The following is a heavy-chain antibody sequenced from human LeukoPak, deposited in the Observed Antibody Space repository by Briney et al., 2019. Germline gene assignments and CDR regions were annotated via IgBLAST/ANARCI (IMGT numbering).Heavy chain of an antibody. CDR3: ARVQGGAAYNWFNP. J-gene: IGHJ5*02. D-gene: IGHD1-26*01. CDR2: ISSSSSTI. V-gene: IGHV3-48*01. Sequence: PGGSLRLSCAASGLTLISYSMNWVRQAPGKGLEWVSYISSSSSTIYYADSVKGRFTVSRDNAKNSLFLQMYSLRAEDTAVYYCARVQGGAAYNWFNPWGQGTLVTVSS. CDR1: GLTLISYS.